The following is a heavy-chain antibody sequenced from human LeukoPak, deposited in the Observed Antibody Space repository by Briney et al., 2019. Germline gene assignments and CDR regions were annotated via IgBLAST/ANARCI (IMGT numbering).Heavy chain of an antibody. Sequence: PSETLSLTCTVSGGSISSYYWSWIRQPPGKGLEWIGHIYYSGSTNYNPSLKSRVTISVDTSKNQFSLKLSSVTAADTAVYYCARGNKYSSSWGGWFDPWGQGTLVTVSS. CDR3: ARGNKYSSSWGGWFDP. J-gene: IGHJ5*02. D-gene: IGHD6-6*01. CDR2: IYYSGST. CDR1: GGSISSYY. V-gene: IGHV4-59*01.